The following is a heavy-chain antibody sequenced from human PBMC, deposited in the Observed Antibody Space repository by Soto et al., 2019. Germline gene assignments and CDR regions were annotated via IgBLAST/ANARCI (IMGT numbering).Heavy chain of an antibody. CDR3: ARGVHYDSSGFYYFY. Sequence: ASVKVSCKASGGTFSSYAIDWVRQAPGQGLEWMGGIIPIFGTAKYAQKLQGRITITADKSTSTAYMELKSLRSEDTAVYYCARGVHYDSSGFYYFYWGQGTLVTVSS. V-gene: IGHV1-69*06. J-gene: IGHJ4*02. CDR1: GGTFSSYA. D-gene: IGHD3-22*01. CDR2: IIPIFGTA.